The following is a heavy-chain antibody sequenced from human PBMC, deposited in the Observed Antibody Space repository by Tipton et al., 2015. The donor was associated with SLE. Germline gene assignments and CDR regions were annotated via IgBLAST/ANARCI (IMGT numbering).Heavy chain of an antibody. CDR1: GGSISTYY. CDR2: IYYTGST. D-gene: IGHD3-9*01. V-gene: IGHV4-59*12. J-gene: IGHJ6*02. CDR3: ARSLTGYYYYYGMDV. Sequence: PGLVKPSETLSLTCTVSGGSISTYYWSWIRQPPGKGLEWIGYIYYTGSTYYNPSLKSRVTILVDTSKNQFSLKLRSVTAADTAVYFCARSLTGYYYYYGMDVWGQGTTVSVSS.